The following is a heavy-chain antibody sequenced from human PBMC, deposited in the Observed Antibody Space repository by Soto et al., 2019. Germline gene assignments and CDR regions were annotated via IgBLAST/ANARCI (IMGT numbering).Heavy chain of an antibody. D-gene: IGHD2-2*01. CDR1: GDSFTSYV. CDR2: IDPSDSYT. V-gene: IGHV5-10-1*01. Sequence: PGESQKICCKGSGDSFTSYVSSWVRQMPGKGLEWMGRIDPSDSYTNYSPSFQGHVTISADKSISTAYLQWSSLKASDTAMYYCARYCSSTSCEDSYYYYGMDVWGQGITVTVSS. J-gene: IGHJ6*02. CDR3: ARYCSSTSCEDSYYYYGMDV.